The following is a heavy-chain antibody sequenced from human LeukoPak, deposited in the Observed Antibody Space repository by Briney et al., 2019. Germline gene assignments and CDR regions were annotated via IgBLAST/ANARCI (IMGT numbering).Heavy chain of an antibody. Sequence: GESLRLSCAASGFTFSSYAMSWVRQAPGKGLEWVSAISGSGGSTYYADSVKGRFTISRDNSKNTLYLQMNSLRAEDTAVYYCAKGHGRSGSSTDYWGQGTLVTVSS. CDR1: GFTFSSYA. V-gene: IGHV3-23*01. J-gene: IGHJ4*02. CDR2: ISGSGGST. CDR3: AKGHGRSGSSTDY. D-gene: IGHD3-10*01.